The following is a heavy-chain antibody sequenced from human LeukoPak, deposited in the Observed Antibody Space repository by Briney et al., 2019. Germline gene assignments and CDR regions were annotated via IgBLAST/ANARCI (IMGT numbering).Heavy chain of an antibody. D-gene: IGHD3-10*01. Sequence: PSETLSLTCAVSGGSISSSNWWCWVRQPPGKGLEWIGEIYHSGSTNYNPSLKSRVTISVDTSKNQFSLKLSSVTAADTAVYYCARDSRGSGSYRFDPWGQGTLVTVSS. CDR1: GGSISSSNW. V-gene: IGHV4-4*02. J-gene: IGHJ5*02. CDR3: ARDSRGSGSYRFDP. CDR2: IYHSGST.